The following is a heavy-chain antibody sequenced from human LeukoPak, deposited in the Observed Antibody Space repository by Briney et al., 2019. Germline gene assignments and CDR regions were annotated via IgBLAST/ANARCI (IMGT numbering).Heavy chain of an antibody. CDR2: IYPGDSDT. CDR1: GYSFTSYW. J-gene: IGHJ6*03. V-gene: IGHV5-51*01. CDR3: ARHREYDILTGYYTKKSYYYYYMDV. D-gene: IGHD3-9*01. Sequence: GESLKISCKRSGYSFTSYWIGWVRQMPGKGLEWMGIIYPGDSDTRYSPSFQGQVTISADKSISTAYLQWSSLKASDTAMYYCARHREYDILTGYYTKKSYYYYYMDVWGKGTTVTVSS.